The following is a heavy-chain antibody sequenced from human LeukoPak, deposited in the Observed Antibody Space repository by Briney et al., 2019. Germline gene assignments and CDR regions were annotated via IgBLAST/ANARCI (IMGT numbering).Heavy chain of an antibody. J-gene: IGHJ4*02. Sequence: GGSLRLSCSASGFTFSSCVMSWVRQAPGKGLEWVSSISSSSSYIYYADSVKGRFTISRDNAKNSLYLQMNSLRAEDTAVYYCARGYSSSCFDYWGQGTLVTVSS. D-gene: IGHD6-13*01. CDR2: ISSSSSYI. CDR1: GFTFSSCV. V-gene: IGHV3-21*01. CDR3: ARGYSSSCFDY.